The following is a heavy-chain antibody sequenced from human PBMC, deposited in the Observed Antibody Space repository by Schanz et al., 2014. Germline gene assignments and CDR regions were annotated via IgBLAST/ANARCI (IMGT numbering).Heavy chain of an antibody. D-gene: IGHD6-19*01. CDR2: ISGSGGDT. V-gene: IGHV3-23*01. CDR1: GFTFSIFA. CDR3: ARDLISSGWYG. Sequence: EVQLLESGGGLVQPGGSLRLSCAASGFTFSIFAMTWARQAPGQGLEWVSTISGSGGDTYPADSVKGRFTISRDNSKNTLFLQMDSLRVEDTAVYYCARDLISSGWYGWGQGTLVTVSS. J-gene: IGHJ4*02.